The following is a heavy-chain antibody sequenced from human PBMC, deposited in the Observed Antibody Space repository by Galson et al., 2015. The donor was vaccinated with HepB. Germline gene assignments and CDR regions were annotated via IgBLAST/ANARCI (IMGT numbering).Heavy chain of an antibody. Sequence: SLRLSCAVSGFTFSSGNWMSWVRQAPGKGLEWVANINEDGRRKNYVDSVKGRFTISRDNAKNSLYLQMNSLRAEDTAVYYCAREKLGRRYYYYGMDVWGQGTTVTVSS. CDR3: AREKLGRRYYYYGMDV. J-gene: IGHJ6*02. V-gene: IGHV3-7*03. CDR2: INEDGRRK. CDR1: GFTFSSGNW. D-gene: IGHD7-27*01.